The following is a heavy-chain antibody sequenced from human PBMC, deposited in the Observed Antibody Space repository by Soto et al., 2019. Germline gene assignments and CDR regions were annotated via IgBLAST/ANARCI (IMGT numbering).Heavy chain of an antibody. D-gene: IGHD1-20*01. V-gene: IGHV4-34*01. J-gene: IGHJ4*02. Sequence: PSETLSLTCAVYGGPFSGYYWSWIRQPPGKGLEWIGEINHSGSTNYNPSLKSRVTISVDTSKNQFSLKLSSVTAADTAVYYCARGPYNPTSFVDYWGQGTLVTVSS. CDR2: INHSGST. CDR3: ARGPYNPTSFVDY. CDR1: GGPFSGYY.